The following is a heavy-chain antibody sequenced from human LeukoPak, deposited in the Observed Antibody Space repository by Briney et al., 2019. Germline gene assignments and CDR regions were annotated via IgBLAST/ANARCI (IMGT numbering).Heavy chain of an antibody. Sequence: PSETLSLTCAVYGGSFSGYYWSWIRQPPGKGLEWIGEINHSGSTNYNPSLKSRVTISVDTSKNQFSLKLSSVTAADTAVYYCARGSNVLRFLEWLSSFDYWGQGTLVTVSS. J-gene: IGHJ4*02. D-gene: IGHD3-3*01. V-gene: IGHV4-34*01. CDR2: INHSGST. CDR1: GGSFSGYY. CDR3: ARGSNVLRFLEWLSSFDY.